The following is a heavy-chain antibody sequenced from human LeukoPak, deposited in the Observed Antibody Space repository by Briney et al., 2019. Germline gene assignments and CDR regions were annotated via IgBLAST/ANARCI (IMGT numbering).Heavy chain of an antibody. D-gene: IGHD6-19*01. CDR3: SRGGAVTGPPNWLDP. V-gene: IGHV3-73*01. CDR2: IRTTISDYAT. J-gene: IGHJ5*02. Sequence: GGSLRPSCAASGFTFSGSPIHWVRQASGKGLEWIGRIRTTISDYATAYAASVNGRFTISRDDSKNTAYLQMDSLKIEDTAVYYCSRGGAVTGPPNWLDPWGQGTLVTVSS. CDR1: GFTFSGSP.